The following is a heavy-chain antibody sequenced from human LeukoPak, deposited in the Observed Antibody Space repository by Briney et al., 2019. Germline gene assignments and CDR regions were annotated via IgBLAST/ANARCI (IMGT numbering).Heavy chain of an antibody. CDR2: IRAYNGDT. CDR3: ARGAAGGYSPSVEFDY. Sequence: ASVKVSCKAFGYTFTNYGISWVRQAPGQGLEWMGWIRAYNGDTKYAEKLQGRVTMTTDTSTTTAYMELRSLTSDDTAVYYCARGAAGGYSPSVEFDYWGQGTLVTVSS. CDR1: GYTFTNYG. V-gene: IGHV1-18*01. J-gene: IGHJ4*02. D-gene: IGHD5-12*01.